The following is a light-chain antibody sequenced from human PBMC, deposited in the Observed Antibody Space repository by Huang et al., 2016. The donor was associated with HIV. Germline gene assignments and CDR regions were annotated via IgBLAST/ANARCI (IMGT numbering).Light chain of an antibody. V-gene: IGKV1-39*01. J-gene: IGKJ2*01. CDR3: QQSYSVPRT. Sequence: DIQMTQFPTSLSASIGDRLSISCRSSQSISKYLNWYQQKPGGAPKLLISGTSNLQSGFPTRFSGSGSGTHFTLAINNLQPEDSATYYCQQSYSVPRTFGQGTKLQI. CDR2: GTS. CDR1: QSISKY.